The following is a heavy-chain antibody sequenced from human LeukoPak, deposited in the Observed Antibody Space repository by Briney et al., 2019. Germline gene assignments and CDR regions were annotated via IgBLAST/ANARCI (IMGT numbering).Heavy chain of an antibody. D-gene: IGHD3-3*01. J-gene: IGHJ4*02. Sequence: GGSLRLSCAASGFTFSSYWMDWVRQAPGKGLVWVSRIDSDGSSTSYADSVKGRFTISRDNAKNTLYLQMNSLRAEDTAVYYCARSPVSRSLGVVIMRAYYFDYWGQGTLVTVSS. CDR3: ARSPVSRSLGVVIMRAYYFDY. CDR2: IDSDGSST. V-gene: IGHV3-74*01. CDR1: GFTFSSYW.